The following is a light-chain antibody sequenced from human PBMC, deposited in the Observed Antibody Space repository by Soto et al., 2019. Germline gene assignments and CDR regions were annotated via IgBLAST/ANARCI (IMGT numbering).Light chain of an antibody. CDR1: SSNTGAGYD. V-gene: IGLV1-40*01. J-gene: IGLJ2*01. CDR3: QSYDSSLRGLV. CDR2: GNN. Sequence: QSVLTQPPSVSGAPGQRVTISCTGSSSNTGAGYDVHWYQQLPGTAPKLLMYGNNIRPSGVPDRFSDSKSGTSASLAITGLQAEDEAAYFCQSYDSSLRGLVFGGGTKVTVL.